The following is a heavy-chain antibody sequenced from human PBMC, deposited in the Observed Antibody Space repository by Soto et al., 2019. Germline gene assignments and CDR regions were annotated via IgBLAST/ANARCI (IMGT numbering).Heavy chain of an antibody. J-gene: IGHJ5*01. CDR1: GYTFNHYG. CDR2: ISACNGNT. V-gene: IGHV1-18*01. D-gene: IGHD6-19*01. Sequence: QVQLVQSGGEMKKPGASVKVSCKASGYTFNHYGLTWVRQAPGPGLECMGWISACNGNTNYAQNFQRRVTMTRNTSTSAADMEFGSQRPNDTSLYYCAIGGVAGTFISCDSCGEGSLVAFAS. CDR3: AIGGVAGTFISCDS.